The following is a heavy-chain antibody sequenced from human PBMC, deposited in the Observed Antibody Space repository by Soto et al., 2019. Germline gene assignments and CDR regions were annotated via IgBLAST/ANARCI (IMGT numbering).Heavy chain of an antibody. CDR3: TRGVTAMVLRSLGAGMDV. CDR1: GFTFSDYS. Sequence: EVQLVESGGGLVKPGGSLRLSCAASGFTFSDYSMNWVRQGPGKGLEWVSSISSSSDYIFYADSLKGPFTISRDNANNSLYLKMNSLRAEDTAVYYFTRGVTAMVLRSLGAGMDVWGQGTTVTVSS. D-gene: IGHD5-18*01. CDR2: ISSSSDYI. V-gene: IGHV3-21*01. J-gene: IGHJ6*02.